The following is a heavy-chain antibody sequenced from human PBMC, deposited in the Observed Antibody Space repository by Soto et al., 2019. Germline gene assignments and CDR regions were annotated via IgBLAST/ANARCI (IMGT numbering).Heavy chain of an antibody. CDR1: GFTFSSYS. CDR2: ISTSSSTI. D-gene: IGHD1-26*01. V-gene: IGHV3-48*02. Sequence: GGSLRLSCAASGFTFSSYSMNWVRQAPGKGLEWVSYISTSSSTIYYADSVKGRFTISRDNAKNSLFLQMNSLSDEDTAVYYCARAKLNSMNWFHPWGQGTLVTVAS. CDR3: ARAKLNSMNWFHP. J-gene: IGHJ5*02.